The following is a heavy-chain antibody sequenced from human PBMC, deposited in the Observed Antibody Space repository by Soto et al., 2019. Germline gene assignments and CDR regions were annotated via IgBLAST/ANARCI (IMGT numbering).Heavy chain of an antibody. CDR3: SRVERGTATTVVDAFDI. D-gene: IGHD1-1*01. V-gene: IGHV4-34*12. CDR1: GGSVNSGNYY. CDR2: MIHSCGT. Sequence: QVQLQQGGAGLFKPSENLSLTCAVYGGSVNSGNYYWSWIRQPPGKVLEWIGEMIHSCGTHFNPSLKSRVTISVDTSKNQFSLKMSSVTAADTALYYCSRVERGTATTVVDAFDIWGPGTLVTVSS. J-gene: IGHJ3*02.